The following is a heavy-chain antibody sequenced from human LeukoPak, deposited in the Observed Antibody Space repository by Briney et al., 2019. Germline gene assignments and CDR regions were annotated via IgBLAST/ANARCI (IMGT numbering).Heavy chain of an antibody. J-gene: IGHJ3*02. D-gene: IGHD5-12*01. Sequence: SETLSLTCTVSGASIRSYFWSWVRHSPGKGLEWIGYVYDNDISNFNPSLESRVTILVDRSKSQFSLKLRSVTAADTAVYYCARGLVLATDDAFDIWGPGTMVTVSS. CDR1: GASIRSYF. V-gene: IGHV4-59*01. CDR3: ARGLVLATDDAFDI. CDR2: VYDNDIS.